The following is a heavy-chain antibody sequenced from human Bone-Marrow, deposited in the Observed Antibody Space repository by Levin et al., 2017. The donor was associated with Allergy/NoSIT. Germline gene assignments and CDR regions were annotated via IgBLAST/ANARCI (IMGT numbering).Heavy chain of an antibody. D-gene: IGHD3-9*01. V-gene: IGHV3-30*04. CDR1: GFSLTNSA. CDR2: ISFGGSDS. Sequence: PGGSLRLSCAASGFSLTNSAMHWVRQAPGKGLEWVAVISFGGSDSYYADSVKGRFTNSRDNSKNTLYLQMNSLRVEDTAVYYCARDTGYDDAFDIWGQGTMVTVSS. CDR3: ARDTGYDDAFDI. J-gene: IGHJ3*02.